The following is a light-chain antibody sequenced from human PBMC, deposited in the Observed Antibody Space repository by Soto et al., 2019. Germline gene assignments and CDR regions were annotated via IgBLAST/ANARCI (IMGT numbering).Light chain of an antibody. V-gene: IGLV2-11*01. CDR2: DVT. CDR3: CSFAGSYSYV. CDR1: SSDVGRYDY. Sequence: QSVLTQPRSVSASPGQSVTISCTGTSSDVGRYDYVSWYQQHPGKAPKLIVYDVTERPSGVPDRFSGSKSGNTASLTISGLQAEDEAHYSCCSFAGSYSYVFGTGTKVTV. J-gene: IGLJ1*01.